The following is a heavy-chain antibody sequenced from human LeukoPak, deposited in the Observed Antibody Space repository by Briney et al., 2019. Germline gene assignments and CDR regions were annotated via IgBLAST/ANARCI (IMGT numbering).Heavy chain of an antibody. V-gene: IGHV4-4*07. Sequence: SETLSLTCTVSGGSISSYYWSWIRQPAGKGLEWIGRIYTSGSTNYNPSLKSRVIMSVDTSKNQFSLQLSSVTPEDTAVYFCARYSGWQRAHQYYYAMDVWGQGTTVTVSS. CDR1: GGSISSYY. D-gene: IGHD6-25*01. CDR2: IYTSGST. J-gene: IGHJ6*02. CDR3: ARYSGWQRAHQYYYAMDV.